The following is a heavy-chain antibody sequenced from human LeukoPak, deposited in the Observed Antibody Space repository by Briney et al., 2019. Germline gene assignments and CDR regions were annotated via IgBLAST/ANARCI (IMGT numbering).Heavy chain of an antibody. CDR1: GFTFSSYN. V-gene: IGHV3-7*01. CDR3: ARDRAVSGRYFFDY. D-gene: IGHD6-13*01. CDR2: IKQDVSEK. J-gene: IGHJ4*02. Sequence: GGSLRLSCAASGFTFSSYNMNWVRQAPGKGLEWVANIKQDVSEKYYVDSVKGRFTISRDNAKNSLYLQMNSLRVEDTAVYYCARDRAVSGRYFFDYWGQGTLVTVSS.